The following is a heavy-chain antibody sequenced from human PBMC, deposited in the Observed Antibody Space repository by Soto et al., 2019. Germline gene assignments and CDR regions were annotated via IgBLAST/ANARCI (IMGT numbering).Heavy chain of an antibody. D-gene: IGHD3-10*01. Sequence: ASVKVSCKASGYTFTSHGISWVRQAPGQGLEWMGWISGYNGNTKYAQKFQGSVTMTTDTSTSTAYVELRSLRSDDTAVYYCARDHYGSGSYLRFWGQGTLVTV. CDR1: GYTFTSHG. CDR2: ISGYNGNT. J-gene: IGHJ4*02. V-gene: IGHV1-18*04. CDR3: ARDHYGSGSYLRF.